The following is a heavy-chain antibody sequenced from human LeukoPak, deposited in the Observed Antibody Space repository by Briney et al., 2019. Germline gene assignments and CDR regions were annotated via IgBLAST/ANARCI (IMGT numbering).Heavy chain of an antibody. CDR3: ARHLLGYCTNGVCFAFDY. D-gene: IGHD2-8*01. Sequence: SQTLSLTCTVSGGSISSYYWSWIRQPPGKGLEWIGYIYYSGSTNYNPSLKSRVTILVDTSKNQFSLKLSSVTAADTAVYYCARHLLGYCTNGVCFAFDYWGQGTLVTVSS. V-gene: IGHV4-59*08. CDR1: GGSISSYY. J-gene: IGHJ4*02. CDR2: IYYSGST.